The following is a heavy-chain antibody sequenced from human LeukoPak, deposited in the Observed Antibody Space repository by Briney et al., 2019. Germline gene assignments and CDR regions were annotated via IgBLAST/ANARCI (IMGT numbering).Heavy chain of an antibody. CDR3: ARSRRGYSSGYNWFDP. J-gene: IGHJ5*02. D-gene: IGHD6-19*01. V-gene: IGHV1-8*01. CDR2: MNPNSGNT. CDR1: GYTFASYD. Sequence: ASVKVSCKASGYTFASYDINWVRQATGQGLEWMGWMNPNSGNTGYAQKFQGRVTMTRNTSISTAYMELSSLRSEDTAVYYCARSRRGYSSGYNWFDPWGQGTLVTVSS.